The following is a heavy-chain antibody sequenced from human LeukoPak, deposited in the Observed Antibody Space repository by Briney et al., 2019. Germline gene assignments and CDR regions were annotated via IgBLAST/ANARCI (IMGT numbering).Heavy chain of an antibody. V-gene: IGHV3-9*01. CDR2: ISWNSGSI. CDR1: GFTFDDYA. CDR3: AKGRLGELSLLGFDY. Sequence: GGSLRLSCAASGFTFDDYAMHWVRQAPGKGLEWVSGISWNSGSIGYADSVKGRFTISRDNAKNSLYLQMNSLRAEDTALYYCAKGRLGELSLLGFDYWGQGTLVTVSS. D-gene: IGHD3-16*02. J-gene: IGHJ4*02.